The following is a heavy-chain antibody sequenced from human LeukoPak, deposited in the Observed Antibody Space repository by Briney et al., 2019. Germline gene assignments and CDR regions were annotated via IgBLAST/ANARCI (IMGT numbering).Heavy chain of an antibody. CDR3: ARTIPVYYRSGSYYFDY. Sequence: SGPTLVNPTQTLTLTCTFSGFSLSTSGMRVSWIRQPPGKALEWLARIDWDDDKFYSTSLKTRLTISKDTSKNQVVLTMTNMDPVDTATYYCARTIPVYYRSGSYYFDYWGQGTLVTVSS. J-gene: IGHJ4*02. D-gene: IGHD3-10*01. CDR1: GFSLSTSGMR. CDR2: IDWDDDK. V-gene: IGHV2-70*04.